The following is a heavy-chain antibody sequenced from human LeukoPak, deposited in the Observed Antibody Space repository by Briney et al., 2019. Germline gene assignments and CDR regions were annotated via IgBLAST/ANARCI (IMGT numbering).Heavy chain of an antibody. Sequence: SETLSLTCPVSGGSISSSSYYWGWIRQPPGKGLELIGSVSYSGSAYYIPSLKSRFTISVDTSKNQFSLKVSSATAADTAVYYCVSPGAGTAHFEYWGQGTLVVVSS. CDR3: VSPGAGTAHFEY. D-gene: IGHD6-13*01. V-gene: IGHV4-39*01. CDR1: GGSISSSSYY. J-gene: IGHJ4*02. CDR2: VSYSGSA.